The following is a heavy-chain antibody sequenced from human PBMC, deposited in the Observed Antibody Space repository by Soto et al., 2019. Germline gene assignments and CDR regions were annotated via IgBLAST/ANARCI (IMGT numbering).Heavy chain of an antibody. V-gene: IGHV1-18*01. CDR3: ARDRGIFGVENWFDP. CDR2: ISAYNGNT. J-gene: IGHJ5*02. D-gene: IGHD3-3*01. Sequence: ASVKVSCKASDYTFTNYGITWVRQAPGQGLEWMGWISAYNGNTDYAQKLQGRITMTTDTSTSTAYMELRSLTSDDTAVYYCARDRGIFGVENWFDPWGQGTLVTVSS. CDR1: DYTFTNYG.